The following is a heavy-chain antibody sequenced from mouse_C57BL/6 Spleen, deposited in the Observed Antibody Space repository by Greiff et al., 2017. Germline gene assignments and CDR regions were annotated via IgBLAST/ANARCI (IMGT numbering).Heavy chain of an antibody. CDR1: GFTFSDYG. D-gene: IGHD3-2*02. Sequence: EVKLVESGGGLVKPGGSLKLSCAASGFTFSDYGMHWVRQAPEKGLEWVAYISSGSSTIYYADTVKGRFPISRDNAKNTLFLQMTSLRSEDTAMYYCARLWLRLRGAMYYCGQGTSDTVSS. J-gene: IGHJ4*01. CDR2: ISSGSSTI. CDR3: ARLWLRLRGAMYY. V-gene: IGHV5-17*01.